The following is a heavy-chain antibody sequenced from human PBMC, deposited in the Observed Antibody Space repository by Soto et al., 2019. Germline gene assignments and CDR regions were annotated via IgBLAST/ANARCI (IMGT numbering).Heavy chain of an antibody. CDR1: GYTFTSYG. J-gene: IGHJ4*02. CDR2: ISAYNGGT. V-gene: IGHV1-18*01. CDR3: ARDFTGWPPDGVDH. Sequence: GASVKVSCQASGYTFTSYGISWVRQAPGQGLEWMGWISAYNGGTNYAQNFRGRVTMTTDASTSTAYMELRSLRYDDTAMYYCARDFTGWPPDGVDHWGQGTQVTVSS. D-gene: IGHD3-16*01.